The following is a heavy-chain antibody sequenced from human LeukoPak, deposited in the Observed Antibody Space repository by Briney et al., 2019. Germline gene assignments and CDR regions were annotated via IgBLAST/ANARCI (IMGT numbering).Heavy chain of an antibody. J-gene: IGHJ6*03. CDR1: GGTFSNSV. D-gene: IGHD2/OR15-2a*01. CDR3: ARKESVYYYMDV. V-gene: IGHV7-4-1*02. CDR2: INTNTGNP. Sequence: GSSVKVSCKASGGTFSNSVISWVRQAPGQGLEWMGWINTNTGNPTYAQGFTGRFVFSLDTSVSTAYLQISSLKAEDTAVYYCARKESVYYYMDVWGKGTTVTVSS.